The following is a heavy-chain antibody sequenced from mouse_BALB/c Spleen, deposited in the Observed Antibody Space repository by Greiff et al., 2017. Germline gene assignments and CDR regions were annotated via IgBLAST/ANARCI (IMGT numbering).Heavy chain of an antibody. V-gene: IGHV1-66*01. CDR2: IYPENGNT. D-gene: IGHD2-12*01. CDR3: ALLTGGY. J-gene: IGHJ4*01. Sequence: VQLQQSGPELVKPGASVRISCKASGYTFTSYYIHWVKQRPGQGLEWIGWIYPENGNTIYDPKFQGKASITADTSSNTAYLQLSSLTSEDTAVYYCALLTGGYWGQGGTSVTVSS. CDR1: GYTFTSYY.